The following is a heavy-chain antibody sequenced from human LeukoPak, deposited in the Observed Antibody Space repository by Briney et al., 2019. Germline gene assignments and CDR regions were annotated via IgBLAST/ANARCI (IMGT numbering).Heavy chain of an antibody. CDR3: AKYSSSWYGGNDAFDI. V-gene: IGHV1-69*13. CDR1: GGTFSSYA. D-gene: IGHD6-13*01. CDR2: IIPIFGTA. Sequence: GASVKVSCKASGGTFSSYAISWVRQAPGQGLEWMGGIIPIFGTANYAQKFQGRVTITADESTSTAYMDLSSLRSEDTAVYYCAKYSSSWYGGNDAFDIWGQGTMVTVSS. J-gene: IGHJ3*02.